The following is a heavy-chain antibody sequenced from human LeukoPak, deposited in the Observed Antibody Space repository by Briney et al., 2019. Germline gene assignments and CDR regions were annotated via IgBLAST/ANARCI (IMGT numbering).Heavy chain of an antibody. CDR1: GFTFSDYY. Sequence: GGSLRLSCAASGFTFSDYYMSWIRQAPGKGLEWVANIKQDGSEKYYVDSVKGRFTISRDNAKNSLYLQMNSLRAEDTAVYYCARVVDYEDYWGQGTLVTVSS. V-gene: IGHV3-7*01. CDR2: IKQDGSEK. CDR3: ARVVDYEDY. J-gene: IGHJ4*02. D-gene: IGHD4-17*01.